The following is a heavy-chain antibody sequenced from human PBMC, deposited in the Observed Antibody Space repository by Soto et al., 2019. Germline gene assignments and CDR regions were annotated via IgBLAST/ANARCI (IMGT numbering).Heavy chain of an antibody. CDR2: IHGAGAGS. J-gene: IGHJ5*01. V-gene: IGHV3-23*01. Sequence: EVQLLESGGGLVQPGGSLRLSCAASGFTFRNYAMSWVRQAPGKGLEWFSSIHGAGAGSYYADAVKGRFTVSRDDSRERLYLQMSSLRVDATAVYYCAKDGVARNGVWDWFDSWGQRTLVTVAS. D-gene: IGHD6-19*01. CDR1: GFTFRNYA. CDR3: AKDGVARNGVWDWFDS.